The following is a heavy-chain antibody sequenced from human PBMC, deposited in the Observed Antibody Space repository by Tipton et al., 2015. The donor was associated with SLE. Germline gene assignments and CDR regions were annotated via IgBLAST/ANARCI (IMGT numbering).Heavy chain of an antibody. CDR3: AREPSQGSGAFNI. CDR2: INPNSGDT. Sequence: QSGPEVKKPGASVKVSCKASGYTFTGYYIHWVRQAPGQGIEWMGWINPNSGDTNYAQKFQGRVTMTRDTSIRTAYMDLSRLRSDDTAVYYCAREPSQGSGAFNIWAQGTMVTVSS. J-gene: IGHJ3*02. CDR1: GYTFTGYY. V-gene: IGHV1-2*02.